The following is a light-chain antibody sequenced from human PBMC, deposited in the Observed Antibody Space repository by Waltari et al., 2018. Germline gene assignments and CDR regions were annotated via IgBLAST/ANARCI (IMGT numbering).Light chain of an antibody. CDR2: GAS. CDR1: QSFGRS. V-gene: IGKV3-20*01. Sequence: EIVLTQSPGILSLSPGEGATLSCRASQSFGRSLAWYQQKPDQAPRLVISGASNRATGIPDRFSGSGSGTDFSLTISRLEPEDFAVYYCQHYVRLPVTFGRGTKVEIK. J-gene: IGKJ4*02. CDR3: QHYVRLPVT.